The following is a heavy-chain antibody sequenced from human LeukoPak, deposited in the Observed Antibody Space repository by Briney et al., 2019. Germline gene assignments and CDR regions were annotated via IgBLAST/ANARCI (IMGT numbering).Heavy chain of an antibody. CDR2: IYNGGTT. CDR1: GFPVSDNY. Sequence: GGSLRLSCAASGFPVSDNYMTWVRQAPGKGLEWVSVIYNGGTTKYADSVKGRFIISRDNSRNMLYLQMNSLRVEGTAVYYCARWPTMGGRWGQGTLVTVSS. V-gene: IGHV3-66*01. J-gene: IGHJ4*02. D-gene: IGHD3-16*01. CDR3: ARWPTMGGR.